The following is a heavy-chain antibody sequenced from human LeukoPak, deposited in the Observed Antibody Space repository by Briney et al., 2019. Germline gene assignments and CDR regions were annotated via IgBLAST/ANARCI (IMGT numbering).Heavy chain of an antibody. D-gene: IGHD3/OR15-3a*01. Sequence: PSGTLSLTCAVSGGSISSSTWWTWVRPIPGKGLEWIGEIFHAGFTNYNPSLKSRVTISVDKSKNQFSLNVNSVTAADTAVYYCARGLFDKDWSPPEYWGQGSLVTVSS. J-gene: IGHJ4*02. CDR1: GGSISSSTW. CDR2: IFHAGFT. V-gene: IGHV4-4*02. CDR3: ARGLFDKDWSPPEY.